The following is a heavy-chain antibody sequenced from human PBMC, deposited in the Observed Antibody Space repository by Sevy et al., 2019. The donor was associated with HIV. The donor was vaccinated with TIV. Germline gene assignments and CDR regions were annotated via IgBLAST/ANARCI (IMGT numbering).Heavy chain of an antibody. J-gene: IGHJ1*01. Sequence: GGSLRLSCTVSGFIFSNFAMHWVRQAPGKGLEWEAVTSYDGSHKYYADSVKGRFTVSRDNSRNILSLEMSSLTRDDTAVYYSARGENDDEFFHYWGQGTLVTVSS. CDR1: GFIFSNFA. CDR3: ARGENDDEFFHY. V-gene: IGHV3-30*04. D-gene: IGHD1-26*01. CDR2: TSYDGSHK.